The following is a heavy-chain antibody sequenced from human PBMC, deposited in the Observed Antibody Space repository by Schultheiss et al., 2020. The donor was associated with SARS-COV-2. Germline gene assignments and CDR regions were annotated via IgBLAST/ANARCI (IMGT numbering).Heavy chain of an antibody. V-gene: IGHV4-34*01. CDR3: ARGPNYDSSGYWFDY. Sequence: SETLSLTCAVYGGSFSGYYWSWIRQPPGKGLEWIGSIYYSGSTYYNPSLKSRVTISVDKSKNQFSLKLSSVTAADTAVYYCARGPNYDSSGYWFDYWGQGTLVTVSS. CDR1: GGSFSGYY. J-gene: IGHJ4*02. CDR2: IYYSGST. D-gene: IGHD3-22*01.